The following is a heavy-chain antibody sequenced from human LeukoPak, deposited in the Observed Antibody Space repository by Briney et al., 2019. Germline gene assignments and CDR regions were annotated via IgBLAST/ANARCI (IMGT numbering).Heavy chain of an antibody. D-gene: IGHD6-19*01. CDR1: GFSFSGYG. V-gene: IGHV3-30*02. CDR2: IRYDGSNE. Sequence: QTGGSLRLSCAASGFSFSGYGMHWVRQAPGKGLEWVAFIRYDGSNEYYADSVKGRFTISRDNSKNTLYLQMNSLRAEDTAVYYCARERGSSGWYSPYDYWGQGTLVTVSS. CDR3: ARERGSSGWYSPYDY. J-gene: IGHJ4*02.